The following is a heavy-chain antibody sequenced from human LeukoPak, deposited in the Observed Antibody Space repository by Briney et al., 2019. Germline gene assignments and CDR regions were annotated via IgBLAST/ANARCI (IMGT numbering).Heavy chain of an antibody. J-gene: IGHJ4*02. CDR1: GGTFSSYA. Sequence: SVKVSCKASGGTFSSYAISWVRQAPGQGLEWMGRIIPILGIANYAQKFQGRVTITADKSTSTAYMELSSLRSEDTAVYYCARIYSGYDSWSSWGQGTLVTVSS. CDR2: IIPILGIA. D-gene: IGHD5-12*01. CDR3: ARIYSGYDSWSS. V-gene: IGHV1-69*04.